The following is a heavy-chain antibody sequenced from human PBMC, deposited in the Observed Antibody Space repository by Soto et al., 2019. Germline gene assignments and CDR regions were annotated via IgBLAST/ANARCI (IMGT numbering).Heavy chain of an antibody. Sequence: PSETLSLTCTVSGGSISSYYWSWIRQPPGKGLEWIGYIYYSGSTNYNPSLKSRVTISVDTSKNQFSLKLSSVTAADTAAYYCARGAGDSSGYYPYYYGMDVWGQGTTVTVSS. D-gene: IGHD3-22*01. CDR1: GGSISSYY. CDR2: IYYSGST. CDR3: ARGAGDSSGYYPYYYGMDV. V-gene: IGHV4-59*01. J-gene: IGHJ6*02.